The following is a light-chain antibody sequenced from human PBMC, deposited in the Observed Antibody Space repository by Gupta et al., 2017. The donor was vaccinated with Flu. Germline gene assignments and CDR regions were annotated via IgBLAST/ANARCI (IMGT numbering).Light chain of an antibody. V-gene: IGLV3-25*02. Sequence: SQLTQAPALSASPGQTATITCSGSALSKQYVYWYRQRPGQAPVLLIYKDTERASGIPDRISGSSSGTRVTLTIRGVQTEDEADYYCQSADITGASRVFGGGT. CDR3: QSADITGASRV. CDR2: KDT. J-gene: IGLJ3*02. CDR1: ALSKQY.